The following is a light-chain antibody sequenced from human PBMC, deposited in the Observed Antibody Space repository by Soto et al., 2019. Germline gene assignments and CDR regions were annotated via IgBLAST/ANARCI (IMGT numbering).Light chain of an antibody. Sequence: EIVLTQSPGTLSLSPGERATLSCRASQSVSSSYLAWYQQKPGQAPRLLIYGASSRATCIPDRFSGSGSGKDSTLTISRLEPEDFAVYYCQQYGSSLFTFGPGTKVYIK. CDR3: QQYGSSLFT. J-gene: IGKJ3*01. V-gene: IGKV3-20*01. CDR1: QSVSSSY. CDR2: GAS.